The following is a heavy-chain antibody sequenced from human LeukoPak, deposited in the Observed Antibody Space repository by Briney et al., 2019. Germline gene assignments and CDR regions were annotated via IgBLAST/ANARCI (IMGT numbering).Heavy chain of an antibody. CDR1: GYTFTGYY. CDR2: INPNSGGT. J-gene: IGHJ5*02. V-gene: IGHV1-2*02. D-gene: IGHD3-9*01. CDR3: ARKYDILTGYDNWFDP. Sequence: ASVKVSCKASGYTFTGYYMHWVRQAPGQGLEWMGWINPNSGGTNYAQKFQGRVTMTRDTSISTGYMELSSLRSDDTAVYFCARKYDILTGYDNWFDPWGQGTLVTVSS.